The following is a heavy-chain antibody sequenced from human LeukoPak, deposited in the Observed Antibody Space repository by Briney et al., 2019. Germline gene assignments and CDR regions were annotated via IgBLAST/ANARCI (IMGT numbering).Heavy chain of an antibody. Sequence: GGSLRLSCAASGFTFSSYWMSWVRQAPGKGLEWVANENQDGSEIYYVDSVKGRFIMSRDNTKNSFYLQMSSLRVEDTAVYYCARGRDVDAWGQGTLVTVSS. CDR1: GFTFSSYW. J-gene: IGHJ4*02. CDR3: ARGRDVDA. CDR2: ENQDGSEI. V-gene: IGHV3-7*03. D-gene: IGHD2-21*01.